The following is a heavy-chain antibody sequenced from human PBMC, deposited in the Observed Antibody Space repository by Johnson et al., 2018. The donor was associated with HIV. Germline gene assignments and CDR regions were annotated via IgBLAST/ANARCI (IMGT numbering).Heavy chain of an antibody. CDR3: TRSKLQFLAPDAFDL. CDR1: GFNVSNNY. CDR2: LYSSGNT. D-gene: IGHD5-24*01. J-gene: IGHJ3*01. V-gene: IGHV3-66*01. Sequence: VQLVESGGGLVKPGGSLGLACVGSGFNVSNNYMSWVRQPPGQGLEWVSTLYSSGNTYYADSVKGRFTISRDSSRNTLYLQIDTLKVEDTALYYCTRSKLQFLAPDAFDLWGQGTMVTVSS.